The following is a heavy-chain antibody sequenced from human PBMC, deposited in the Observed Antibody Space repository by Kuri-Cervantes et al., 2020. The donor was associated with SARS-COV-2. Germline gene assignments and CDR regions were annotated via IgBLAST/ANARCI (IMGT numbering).Heavy chain of an antibody. CDR2: IYSGGST. V-gene: IGHV3-53*01. CDR3: VRVVGYSSSWYYFDY. D-gene: IGHD6-13*01. J-gene: IGHJ4*02. CDR1: GFTVSSNY. Sequence: GGSLRLSCAASGFTVSSNYMSWVRQAPGKGLEWVSVIYSGGSTYYADSVKGRFTISRDNSKNTLYLQMNSLRAEDTAVYYCVRVVGYSSSWYYFDYWGQGTLVTVSS.